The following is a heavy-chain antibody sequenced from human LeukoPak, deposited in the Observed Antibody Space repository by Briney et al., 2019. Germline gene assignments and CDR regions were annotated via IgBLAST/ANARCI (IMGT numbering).Heavy chain of an antibody. CDR2: ISNTGDST. Sequence: GGSLRLSCAASGFTFTTYAMSWVRQAPGKGLEWVSAISNTGDSTYHADSVKGRFTISRDNSKNTLFLQMNSLRAEDTAVYYCARVSRRITTFVWGKGTTVTVSS. V-gene: IGHV3-23*01. J-gene: IGHJ6*04. CDR1: GFTFTTYA. CDR3: ARVSRRITTFV. D-gene: IGHD3-3*01.